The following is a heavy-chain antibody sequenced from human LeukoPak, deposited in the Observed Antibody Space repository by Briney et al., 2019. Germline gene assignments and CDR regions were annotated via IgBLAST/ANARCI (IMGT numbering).Heavy chain of an antibody. D-gene: IGHD1-1*01. CDR1: GFTFSSYA. CDR2: ISGSGGST. J-gene: IGHJ4*02. V-gene: IGHV3-23*01. CDR3: ARDNDALRPFDY. Sequence: PGGSLRLSCAASGFTFSSYAMSWVRQAPGKGLEWVSAISGSGGSTYYADSVKGRFTISRDNAKNSLYLQMNSLRAEDTAVYYCARDNDALRPFDYWGQGTLVTVSS.